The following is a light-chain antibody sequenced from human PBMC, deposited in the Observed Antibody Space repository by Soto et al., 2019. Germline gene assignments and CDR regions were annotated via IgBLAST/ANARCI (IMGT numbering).Light chain of an antibody. CDR2: ATS. CDR1: QGISSY. J-gene: IGKJ5*01. CDR3: QQLNTYPFT. V-gene: IGKV1-9*01. Sequence: DIQLTQSPSFLSASVGDRVTITCRVSQGISSYLAWYQQISGKAPKLLIYATSTLQSGVPSRFTGSGSGTAFTLTISSLQPEDFATYYCQQLNTYPFTFGQGTRLEIK.